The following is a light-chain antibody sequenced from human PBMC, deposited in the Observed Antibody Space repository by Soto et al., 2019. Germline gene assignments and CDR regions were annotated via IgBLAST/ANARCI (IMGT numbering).Light chain of an antibody. CDR1: QSVSNSY. CDR2: GAS. Sequence: EIVLTQSPGTLSLSPGERATLPCRAIQSVSNSYLAWYQQKPGQAPRLLMYGASNRATGIPDRFSGSGSGTDFTLTISRLEPEDFAVYYCQQYGTSLYTFGQGTKLEIK. J-gene: IGKJ2*01. V-gene: IGKV3-20*01. CDR3: QQYGTSLYT.